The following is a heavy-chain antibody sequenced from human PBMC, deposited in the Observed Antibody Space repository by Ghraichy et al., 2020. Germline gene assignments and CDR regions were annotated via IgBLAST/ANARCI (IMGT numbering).Heavy chain of an antibody. CDR2: IFSNDEK. V-gene: IGHV2-26*01. J-gene: IGHJ6*02. CDR3: AHMPGSDSLGPFYAMDV. Sequence: SGPTLVKPTETLTLTCTVSGSSLSNARMGVSWIRQPPGKALEWLAHIFSNDEKSYSTSLRSRLTISKDTSKSQVVLTMTNLDPVDTATYYCAHMPGSDSLGPFYAMDVWGQGTTVTVSS. CDR1: GSSLSNARMG. D-gene: IGHD2-15*01.